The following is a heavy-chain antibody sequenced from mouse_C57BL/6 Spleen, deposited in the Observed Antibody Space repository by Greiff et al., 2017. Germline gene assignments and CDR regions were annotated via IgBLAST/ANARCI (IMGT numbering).Heavy chain of an antibody. V-gene: IGHV1-50*01. J-gene: IGHJ2*01. Sequence: VQLQQPGAELVQPGASVKLSCKASGYTFTSYWMQWVNQRPGQGLEWIGEIDPSDSYTKYTQKFKGKATLTVDTSSSTAYMQLSSLTSEDSAVFYCSRRGPYVYDRDYDYWGQGATLTVSS. CDR1: GYTFTSYW. CDR2: IDPSDSYT. CDR3: SRRGPYVYDRDYDY. D-gene: IGHD2-2*01.